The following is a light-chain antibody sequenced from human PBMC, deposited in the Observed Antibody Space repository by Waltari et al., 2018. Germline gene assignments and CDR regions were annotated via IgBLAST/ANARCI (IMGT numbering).Light chain of an antibody. CDR3: MQALQTPLYT. Sequence: DVVMTQSPLSLPVTLGQPASISCRSSQSLVYSDGNTYLYWIQQSPGQSPMRLIYKVSNRDYGVPDRFSGSGSGTDFTLKISRVEAEDVGVYYCMQALQTPLYTFGQGTKLEIK. CDR2: KVS. V-gene: IGKV2-30*01. J-gene: IGKJ2*01. CDR1: QSLVYSDGNTY.